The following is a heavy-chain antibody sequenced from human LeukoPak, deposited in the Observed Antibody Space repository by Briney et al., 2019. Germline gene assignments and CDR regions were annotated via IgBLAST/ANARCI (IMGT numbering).Heavy chain of an antibody. CDR3: AREGSSSSWFDY. D-gene: IGHD6-13*01. CDR1: GFSFSDYA. CDR2: ISTSSSYK. J-gene: IGHJ4*02. Sequence: GGSLRLSCAASGFSFSDYAMNWVRQAPGKGLEWVSSISTSSSYKKYGDSVKGRFTISRDNPKNSLYLQMNSLRAEDTAVYYCAREGSSSSWFDYWGQGTLVTVSS. V-gene: IGHV3-21*01.